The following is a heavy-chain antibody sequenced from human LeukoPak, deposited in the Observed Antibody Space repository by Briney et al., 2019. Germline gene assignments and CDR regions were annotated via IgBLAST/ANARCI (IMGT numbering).Heavy chain of an antibody. Sequence: ASVKVSFKASGYTFTSYGIHWVRQAPGQGLEWMGWISAHNGNTNLAQRFQGRVTLTTDTSTNTAYMEVKNLKSDDTAVYFCTRGDNYIVVSDPFDYWGQGTLVTVSS. CDR1: GYTFTSYG. CDR2: ISAHNGNT. J-gene: IGHJ4*02. CDR3: TRGDNYIVVSDPFDY. V-gene: IGHV1-18*01. D-gene: IGHD2-15*01.